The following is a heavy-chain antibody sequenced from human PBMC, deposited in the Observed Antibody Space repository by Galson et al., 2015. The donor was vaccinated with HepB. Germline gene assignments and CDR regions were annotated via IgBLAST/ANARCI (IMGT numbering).Heavy chain of an antibody. D-gene: IGHD2-2*01. J-gene: IGHJ3*02. Sequence: SVKVSCKASGGTFSSHAISWVRQAPGQGLEWMGGIIPIFGTANYAQKFQGRVTITADESTSTAYMELSSLRSEDTAVYYCARNPALCSSTSCRFNDAFDIWGQGTMVTVSS. V-gene: IGHV1-69*13. CDR2: IIPIFGTA. CDR1: GGTFSSHA. CDR3: ARNPALCSSTSCRFNDAFDI.